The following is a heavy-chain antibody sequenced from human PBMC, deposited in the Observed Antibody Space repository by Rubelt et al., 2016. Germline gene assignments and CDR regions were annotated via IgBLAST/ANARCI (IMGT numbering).Heavy chain of an antibody. J-gene: IGHJ3*02. Sequence: TFTSYGMHWVRQAPGKGLESVAVIWSDGSNKDYADSVKGRFTISRDNSKNTLYLQMNSLRAEDTAVYYCARNSLTLYGSGSDHAFDIWGQGTMVTVS. V-gene: IGHV3-33*01. CDR3: ARNSLTLYGSGSDHAFDI. CDR2: IWSDGSNK. CDR1: TFTSYG. D-gene: IGHD3-10*01.